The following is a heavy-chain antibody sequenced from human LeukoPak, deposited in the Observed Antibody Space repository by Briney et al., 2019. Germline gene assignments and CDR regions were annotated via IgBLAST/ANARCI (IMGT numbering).Heavy chain of an antibody. CDR1: GYTFINYG. Sequence: ASVKVSCKASGYTFINYGISWVRQAPGQGFEWIGWISGRNGSTDYAQSVQDRVIMTTDTMTNTVYMELRSLTSSDTAVYYCARRGLHLLAALPWLDPWGQGTPVAVSS. CDR3: ARRGLHLLAALPWLDP. D-gene: IGHD6-6*01. V-gene: IGHV1-18*01. CDR2: ISGRNGST. J-gene: IGHJ5*02.